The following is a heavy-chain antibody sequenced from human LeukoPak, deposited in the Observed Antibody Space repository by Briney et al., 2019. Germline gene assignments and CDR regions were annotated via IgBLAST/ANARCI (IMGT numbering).Heavy chain of an antibody. J-gene: IGHJ6*03. CDR1: GYTFTSYY. Sequence: ASVKVSCKASGYTFTSYYMHWVRQAPGQGLEWMGLINPSATSTNYAQKFQGRVTMTRDMSTSTVYMELSSLRSEDTAVYYCTRDLGSKMGIGYYYYYMDVWGKGTTVTVSS. CDR2: INPSATST. D-gene: IGHD7-27*01. CDR3: TRDLGSKMGIGYYYYYMDV. V-gene: IGHV1-46*01.